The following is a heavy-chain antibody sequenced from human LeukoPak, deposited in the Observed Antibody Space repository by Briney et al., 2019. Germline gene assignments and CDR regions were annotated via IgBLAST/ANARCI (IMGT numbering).Heavy chain of an antibody. V-gene: IGHV4-59*08. D-gene: IGHD5-24*01. J-gene: IGHJ4*02. CDR3: ASKDYNYLAFDY. CDR1: GASISSYY. Sequence: PSETLSLTCTVSGASISSYYWGWVRQPPGKELEWIGEISHDGSTNYNPSLKSRVTISLDKSKSQFSLKLSSVTAADTALYYCASKDYNYLAFDYWGQGTLVTVSS. CDR2: ISHDGST.